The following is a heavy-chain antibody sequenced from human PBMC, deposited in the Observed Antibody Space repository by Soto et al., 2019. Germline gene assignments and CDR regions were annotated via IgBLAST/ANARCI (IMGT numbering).Heavy chain of an antibody. D-gene: IGHD5-12*01. CDR3: AKGKVATIKYYGMDV. Sequence: EVELVESGGGLVQPGRSLTLACAASGFMFEDYAMHWVRQVPGKGLEWVSGIRWNRGDIAYVDSVKGRFTISRDNAKKSLTLQMNSLRPEDTALYYCAKGKVATIKYYGMDVWGQGTTVIVSS. CDR1: GFMFEDYA. J-gene: IGHJ6*02. V-gene: IGHV3-9*01. CDR2: IRWNRGDI.